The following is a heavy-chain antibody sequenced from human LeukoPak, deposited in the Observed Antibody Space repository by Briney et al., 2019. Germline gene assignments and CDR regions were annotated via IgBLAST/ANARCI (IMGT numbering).Heavy chain of an antibody. V-gene: IGHV3-21*01. CDR2: ISSTSSLI. CDR3: ARYNSGWNDY. CDR1: GFTFSNYW. J-gene: IGHJ4*02. Sequence: PGGSLRLSCAASGFTFSNYWVHWVRQAPGKGLEWVSSISSTSSLIWYADSLKGRFTISRDNAKNSLYLQMDSLRAEDTAVYYCARYNSGWNDYWGQGTLVTVSS. D-gene: IGHD6-19*01.